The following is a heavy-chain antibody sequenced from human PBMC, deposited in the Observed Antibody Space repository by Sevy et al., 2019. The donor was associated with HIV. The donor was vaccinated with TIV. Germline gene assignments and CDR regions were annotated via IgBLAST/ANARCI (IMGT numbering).Heavy chain of an antibody. D-gene: IGHD6-13*01. V-gene: IGHV3-30-3*01. CDR1: GLTFSSYA. CDR3: ARDVIAAEFDY. J-gene: IGHJ4*02. CDR2: ISYDGSNK. Sequence: GGSLRLSCAASGLTFSSYAMHWVRQAPGKGLEWVAVISYDGSNKYYADSVKGRFTISRDNSKNTLYLQMNSLRAEDTAVYYCARDVIAAEFDYWGQGTLVTVSS.